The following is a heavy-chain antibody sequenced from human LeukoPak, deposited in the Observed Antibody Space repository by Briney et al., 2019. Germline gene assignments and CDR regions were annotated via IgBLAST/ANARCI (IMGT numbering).Heavy chain of an antibody. Sequence: GGSLRLSCAASGLTFSNYGMTWVRQAPGKGLAWISSISSDSSYIHYADSLEGRFTISRDNAKNSLYLQMNSLRDEDTAVYYCAVNHRDGYSELGYWGQGTLVTVSS. D-gene: IGHD5-24*01. J-gene: IGHJ4*02. CDR2: ISSDSSYI. V-gene: IGHV3-21*01. CDR3: AVNHRDGYSELGY. CDR1: GLTFSNYG.